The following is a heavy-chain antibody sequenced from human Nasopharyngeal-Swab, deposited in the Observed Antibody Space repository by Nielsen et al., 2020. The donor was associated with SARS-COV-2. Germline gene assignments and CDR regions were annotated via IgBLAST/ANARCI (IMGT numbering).Heavy chain of an antibody. CDR3: ARERGGGYGDY. J-gene: IGHJ4*02. CDR1: GFTFSPYT. D-gene: IGHD5-12*01. V-gene: IGHV3-48*04. Sequence: GGSLRLSCAASGFTFSPYTMTWVRQAPGKGLEWLSYITGTSDSIRYADSVTGRFTISRDNAKNSLFLQMNGLTAEDTAVYYCARERGGGYGDYWGQGTLVTVSS. CDR2: ITGTSDSI.